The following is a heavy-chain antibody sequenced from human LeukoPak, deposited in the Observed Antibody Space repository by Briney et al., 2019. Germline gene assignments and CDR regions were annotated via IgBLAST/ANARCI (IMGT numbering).Heavy chain of an antibody. V-gene: IGHV3-7*01. CDR2: INPVGSEK. Sequence: GGSLRLSCAASGFSFSTYWMNWVRQAPGKGLEWVANINPVGSEKYYLDSVKGRFTISRDNAKNSLYLQTNSLRAEDTAVYYCARDDYGGKLDIWGQGTVVTVSS. CDR3: ARDDYGGKLDI. D-gene: IGHD4-23*01. J-gene: IGHJ3*02. CDR1: GFSFSTYW.